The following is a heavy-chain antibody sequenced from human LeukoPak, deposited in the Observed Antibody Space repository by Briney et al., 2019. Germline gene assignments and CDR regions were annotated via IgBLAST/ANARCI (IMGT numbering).Heavy chain of an antibody. V-gene: IGHV4-34*01. Sequence: PGGSLRLSCAASGFTFSSYSMNWIRQPPGKGLEWIGEINHTGSTKYNPSLERRVTISVDRSKNQFSLRLNSVSAADTAVYYCAIGRLSPRDCWFDTWGQGNLVTVSS. J-gene: IGHJ5*02. D-gene: IGHD2-15*01. CDR2: INHTGST. CDR1: GFTFSSYS. CDR3: AIGRLSPRDCWFDT.